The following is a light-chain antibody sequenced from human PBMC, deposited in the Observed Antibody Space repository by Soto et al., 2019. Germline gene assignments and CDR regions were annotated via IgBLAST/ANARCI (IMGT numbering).Light chain of an antibody. V-gene: IGLV1-40*01. CDR3: QSYDSSLRGSV. CDR2: GAT. CDR1: SSNIGAGYD. Sequence: QTVVTQPPSVSGAPGQTVTISCTGSSSNIGAGYDVHWYQQLPGTAPKLLLYGATNRPSGIPDRFSGSKSGTSASLAITWLQAEDEAHYYCQSYDSSLRGSVFGTGTKLTVL. J-gene: IGLJ1*01.